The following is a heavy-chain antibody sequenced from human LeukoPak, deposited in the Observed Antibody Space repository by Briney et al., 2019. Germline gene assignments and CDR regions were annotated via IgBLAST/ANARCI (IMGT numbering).Heavy chain of an antibody. Sequence: ASVKVSCKASGGTFSSYAISWVRQAPGQGLEWMGGIIPIFGTANYAQKFQGRVTITTDESTSTAYMELSSLRSEDTAVYYCARDHEVGGTFYFDYWGQGTLVTVSS. CDR3: ARDHEVGGTFYFDY. CDR1: GGTFSSYA. V-gene: IGHV1-69*05. CDR2: IIPIFGTA. J-gene: IGHJ4*02. D-gene: IGHD1-26*01.